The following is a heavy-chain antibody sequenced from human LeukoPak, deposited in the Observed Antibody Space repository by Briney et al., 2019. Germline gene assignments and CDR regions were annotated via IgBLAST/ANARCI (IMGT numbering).Heavy chain of an antibody. V-gene: IGHV4-31*03. D-gene: IGHD4-17*01. CDR1: GGSISSGGYY. J-gene: IGHJ2*01. Sequence: SQTLSLTCTVSGGSISSGGYYWSWIRQHPGKGLERIGYIYYSGSTYYNPSLKSRVTISVDTSKNQFSLKLSSVTAADTAVYYCARDQGGTTVTDWYFDLWGRGTLVTVSS. CDR3: ARDQGGTTVTDWYFDL. CDR2: IYYSGST.